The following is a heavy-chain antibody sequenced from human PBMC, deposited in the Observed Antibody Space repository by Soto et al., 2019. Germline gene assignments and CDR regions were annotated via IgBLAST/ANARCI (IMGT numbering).Heavy chain of an antibody. J-gene: IGHJ4*02. V-gene: IGHV3-21*01. CDR2: ITTSSSFR. D-gene: IGHD2-15*01. CDR3: ARDLGVALATLTLDS. Sequence: PGGSLRLSCAASGCTFSTYSMNWVRQAPGKGLEWVADITTSSSFRFYADSLKGRFTISRDDAKNSLYLQMNSLRVEDTGVYYCARDLGVALATLTLDSWGQGTLVTVSS. CDR1: GCTFSTYS.